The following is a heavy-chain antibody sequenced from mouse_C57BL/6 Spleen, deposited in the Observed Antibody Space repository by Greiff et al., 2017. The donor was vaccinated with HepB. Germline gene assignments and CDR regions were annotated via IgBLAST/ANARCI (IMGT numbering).Heavy chain of an antibody. D-gene: IGHD6-1*01. CDR3: AIDSSLSLFAY. CDR2: ISDGGSYT. Sequence: DVKLVESGGGLVKPGGSLKLSCAASGFTFSSYAMSWVRQTPEKRLEWVATISDGGSYTYYPDNVKGRFTISRDNAKNNLYLQMSHLKSEDTAMYYCAIDSSLSLFAYWGQGTLVTVSA. V-gene: IGHV5-4*01. CDR1: GFTFSSYA. J-gene: IGHJ3*01.